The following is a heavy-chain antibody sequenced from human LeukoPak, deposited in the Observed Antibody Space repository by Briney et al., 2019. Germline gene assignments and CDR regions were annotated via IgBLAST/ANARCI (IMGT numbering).Heavy chain of an antibody. CDR2: INHSGST. CDR3: ARGRGSGSSDY. D-gene: IGHD3-10*01. J-gene: IGHJ4*02. Sequence: KPSETLSLTCAVYGGSFSGYYWSWIRQPPGKGLEWIGEINHSGSTNYSPSLKSRVTISVDTSKNQFSLRLSSVTAADTAVYYCARGRGSGSSDYWGQGTLVTVSS. V-gene: IGHV4-34*01. CDR1: GGSFSGYY.